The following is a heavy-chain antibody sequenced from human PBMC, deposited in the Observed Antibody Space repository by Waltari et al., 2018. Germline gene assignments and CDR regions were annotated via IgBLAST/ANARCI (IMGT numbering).Heavy chain of an antibody. J-gene: IGHJ4*02. D-gene: IGHD2-2*01. CDR2: IIPILGIA. V-gene: IGHV1-69*02. CDR1: GGTFSSYT. Sequence: QVQLVQSGAEVKKPGSSVKVSCKASGGTFSSYTISWVRQAPGQGLEWMGRIIPILGIANYAQKFQGRVTITADKSTSTAYMELSSLRSEDTAVYYCARGGPYQLPKLFDYWGQGTLVTVSS. CDR3: ARGGPYQLPKLFDY.